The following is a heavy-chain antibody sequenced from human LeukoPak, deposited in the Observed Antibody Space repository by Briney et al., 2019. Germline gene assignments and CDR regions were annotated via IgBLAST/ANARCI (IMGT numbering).Heavy chain of an antibody. V-gene: IGHV3-30-3*02. Sequence: PGGSLRLSCAASGFTFSTYTMHWVRQAPGKGLEWVAVISYDGSNKYYADSVKGRFTISRDNSKNTLYLQMNSLRAEDTAVYYCAKLDFWSARGDYWGQGTLVTVSS. J-gene: IGHJ4*02. D-gene: IGHD3-3*01. CDR1: GFTFSTYT. CDR3: AKLDFWSARGDY. CDR2: ISYDGSNK.